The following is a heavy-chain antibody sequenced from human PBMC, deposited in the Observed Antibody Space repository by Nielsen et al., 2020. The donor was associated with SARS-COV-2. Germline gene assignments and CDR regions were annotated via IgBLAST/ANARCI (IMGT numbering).Heavy chain of an antibody. CDR1: GGTFSSYA. D-gene: IGHD3-22*01. Sequence: SVKVSCKASGGTFSSYAISWVRQAPGQGLEWMGGIIPIFGTANYAQKFQGRVTITADESTSTAYMELSSLRSEDTAVYYCARMAGYYDSSGYYYPFWGQGTLVTVSS. CDR3: ARMAGYYDSSGYYYPF. V-gene: IGHV1-69*13. J-gene: IGHJ4*02. CDR2: IIPIFGTA.